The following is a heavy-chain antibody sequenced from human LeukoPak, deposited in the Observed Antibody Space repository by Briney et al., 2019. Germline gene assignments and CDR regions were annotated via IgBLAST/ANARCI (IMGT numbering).Heavy chain of an antibody. V-gene: IGHV4-59*01. CDR1: WGSLRRYY. Sequence: PSETPSPTPPGSWGSLRRYYRSWIPQPPREGLEWVGDIYYSGSTNYNPSLKSRVTISVDTSKNQFSLKLSSVTAADTAVYYCARDTPTIFGVVTDYGMDVWGQGTTVTVSS. D-gene: IGHD3-3*01. J-gene: IGHJ6*02. CDR3: ARDTPTIFGVVTDYGMDV. CDR2: IYYSGST.